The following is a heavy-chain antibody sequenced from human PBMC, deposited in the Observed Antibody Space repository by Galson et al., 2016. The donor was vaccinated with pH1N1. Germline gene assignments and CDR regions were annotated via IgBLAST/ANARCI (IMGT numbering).Heavy chain of an antibody. CDR2: INANSGST. Sequence: SVKVSCKASGYNFNGHYIHWVRQAPGQGPEWMGWINANSGSTNFLQKFEGRVTMTRDTSRHTVYMETRRLTSDDTAVYYCARVLAYSNSPFDAFDVWGQGTMVTVSS. J-gene: IGHJ3*01. D-gene: IGHD3-16*01. V-gene: IGHV1-2*02. CDR1: GYNFNGHY. CDR3: ARVLAYSNSPFDAFDV.